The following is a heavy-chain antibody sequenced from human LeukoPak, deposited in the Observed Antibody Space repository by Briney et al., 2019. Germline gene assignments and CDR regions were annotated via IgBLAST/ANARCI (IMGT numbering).Heavy chain of an antibody. D-gene: IGHD2-21*01. V-gene: IGHV3-30*03. CDR1: GFTFSSYG. CDR2: ISYDGSNK. Sequence: GGPLRLSCAASGFTFSSYGMHWVRQAPGKGLEWVAVISYDGSNKYYADSVKGRFTISRDNSKNTLYLQMSSLRVEDTAVYWCARDEGAHDWWGQGTLVSVSS. CDR3: ARDEGAHDW. J-gene: IGHJ4*02.